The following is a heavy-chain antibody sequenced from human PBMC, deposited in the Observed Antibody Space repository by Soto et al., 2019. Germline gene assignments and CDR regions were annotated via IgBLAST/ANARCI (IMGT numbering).Heavy chain of an antibody. Sequence: PGGSLRLSCAASGFTFSSYGMSWVRQAPGKGLEWVANIKQDGSEKYYVDSVKGRFTISRDNAKNSLYLQMNSLRAEDTAVYYCTREGDGSGFFSDFWGQGALVTVSS. CDR1: GFTFSSYG. D-gene: IGHD3-22*01. CDR2: IKQDGSEK. V-gene: IGHV3-7*01. J-gene: IGHJ4*02. CDR3: TREGDGSGFFSDF.